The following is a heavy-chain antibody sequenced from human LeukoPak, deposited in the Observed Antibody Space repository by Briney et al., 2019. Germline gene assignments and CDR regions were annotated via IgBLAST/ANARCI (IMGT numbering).Heavy chain of an antibody. J-gene: IGHJ6*03. Sequence: ASVKVSCKASGYTFTSYAMNWVRQAPGQGLEWMGWINTNTGNPTYAQGFTGRFVFSLDTSVSTAYLQISSLKAEDTAVYYCARDGMREGYYYMDVWGKGTTVTVSS. CDR2: INTNTGNP. CDR3: ARDGMREGYYYMDV. D-gene: IGHD2-8*01. V-gene: IGHV7-4-1*02. CDR1: GYTFTSYA.